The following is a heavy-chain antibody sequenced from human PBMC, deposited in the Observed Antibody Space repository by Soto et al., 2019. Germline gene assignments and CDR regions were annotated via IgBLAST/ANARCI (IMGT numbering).Heavy chain of an antibody. Sequence: GGSLRLSCAASGFTFSSYGMHWVRQAPGKGLEWVAVIWYDGSNKYYADSVKGRFTISRDNSKNTLYLQMNSLRAEDTAVYYCARDAYPLYYYCGMDVWGQVTKVT. CDR1: GFTFSSYG. CDR2: IWYDGSNK. V-gene: IGHV3-33*01. J-gene: IGHJ6*02. CDR3: ARDAYPLYYYCGMDV.